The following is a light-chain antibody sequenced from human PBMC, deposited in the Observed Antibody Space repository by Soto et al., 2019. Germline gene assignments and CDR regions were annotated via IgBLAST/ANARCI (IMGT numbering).Light chain of an antibody. V-gene: IGKV1-39*01. CDR3: QQSYSTPPYT. J-gene: IGKJ2*01. CDR1: QSISND. CDR2: AAS. Sequence: DIQMTQSPSSLSASVGDRVTITCRASQSISNDLYWYQQKPGNAPKLLIYAASSLQGGVPSRFSGSGSGTDFTLTISSLQPEDFATYYCQQSYSTPPYTFGQGTRLEIK.